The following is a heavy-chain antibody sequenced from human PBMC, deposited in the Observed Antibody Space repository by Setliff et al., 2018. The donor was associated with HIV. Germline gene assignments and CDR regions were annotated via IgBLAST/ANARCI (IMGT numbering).Heavy chain of an antibody. CDR1: GDTITNYG. J-gene: IGHJ5*02. CDR2: IXXXXXXS. CDR3: ATAGVLADPLFPLSATDFYXH. V-gene: IGHV1-18*01. Sequence: ASVKVSCKASGDTITNYGLSWVRQTPGXXXEWMXXIXXXXXXSDCAEKFQDXVTMTVDTATNTXXMEMKSLRSDDTAVYYCATAGVLADPLFPLSATDFYXHXGQGTLVTVSS. D-gene: IGHD2-21*01.